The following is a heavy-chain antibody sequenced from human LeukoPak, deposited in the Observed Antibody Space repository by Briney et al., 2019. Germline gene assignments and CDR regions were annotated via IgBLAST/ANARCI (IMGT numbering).Heavy chain of an antibody. CDR3: ARARGYSGYALGDY. J-gene: IGHJ4*02. CDR1: GFTFSSYA. V-gene: IGHV3-30*04. Sequence: GRSLRLSCAASGFTFSSYAMHWVRQAPGKGLEWGAVISYDGSNKYYADSVKGRFTISRDNSKNTLYLQMNSLRAEDTAVYYCARARGYSGYALGDYWGQGTLVTVSS. CDR2: ISYDGSNK. D-gene: IGHD5-12*01.